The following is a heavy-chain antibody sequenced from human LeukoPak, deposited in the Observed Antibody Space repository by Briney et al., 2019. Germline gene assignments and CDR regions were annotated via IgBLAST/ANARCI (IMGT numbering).Heavy chain of an antibody. Sequence: VASVKVSCKASGGTFSSYAISWVRQAPGQGLEWMGRIIPILGIANYAQKFKGRVTITADKSTSTAYMELSSLRSEDTAVYYCASDLSPGLRRGAAAGTSTDYWGQGTLVTVSS. J-gene: IGHJ4*02. D-gene: IGHD6-13*01. CDR3: ASDLSPGLRRGAAAGTSTDY. V-gene: IGHV1-69*04. CDR2: IIPILGIA. CDR1: GGTFSSYA.